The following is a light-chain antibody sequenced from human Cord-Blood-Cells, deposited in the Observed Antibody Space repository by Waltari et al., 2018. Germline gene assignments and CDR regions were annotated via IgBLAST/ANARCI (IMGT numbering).Light chain of an antibody. CDR2: KDS. CDR1: ALPKKY. V-gene: IGLV3-16*01. J-gene: IGLJ3*02. CDR3: LSADNSGTWV. Sequence: SYELTQPPSVSVSLGQMARITCSGEALPKKYAYWYQQKPGQFPVLVIYKDSERPSGIPGRFACSSAGTIVTLTISGVQADDEADYYCLSADNSGTWVFGGGTKLTVL.